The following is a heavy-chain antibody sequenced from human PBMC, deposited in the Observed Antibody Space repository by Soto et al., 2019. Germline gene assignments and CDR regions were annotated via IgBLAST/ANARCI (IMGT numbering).Heavy chain of an antibody. D-gene: IGHD6-19*01. CDR3: ARVGYSSGWLTDY. V-gene: IGHV3-21*01. Sequence: EVQLVESGGGLVKPGGSLRISCAASGFTFSSNSMKWVRQAPGKGLEWVSLISSSSSYIYYADSVKGRFTISRDNAKNSLYLQMNSLRAEDTAVYYCARVGYSSGWLTDYWGQGTLVTVSS. CDR1: GFTFSSNS. CDR2: ISSSSSYI. J-gene: IGHJ4*02.